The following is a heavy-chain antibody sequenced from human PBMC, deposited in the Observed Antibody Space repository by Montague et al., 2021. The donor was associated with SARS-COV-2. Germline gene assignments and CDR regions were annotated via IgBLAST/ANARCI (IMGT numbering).Heavy chain of an antibody. D-gene: IGHD3-10*01. CDR1: GFTFGIYA. CDR2: ISYDGSNK. Sequence: SLRLSFSASGFTFGIYAMHWVRQAPGKGLEWVAVISYDGSNKYYADSVKGRFTISRDNSKNTLYLQMNSLRAEDTAVYYCARDRWFGEFDYWGQGTLVTVSS. CDR3: ARDRWFGEFDY. J-gene: IGHJ4*02. V-gene: IGHV3-30-3*01.